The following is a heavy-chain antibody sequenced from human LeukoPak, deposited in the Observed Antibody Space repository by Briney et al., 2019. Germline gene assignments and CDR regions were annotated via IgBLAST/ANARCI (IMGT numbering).Heavy chain of an antibody. Sequence: GGSLRLSCAASGFTFDDYAMHWVRQAPGKGLEWVSGISWNSGSIGYADSVKGRFTISRDNAKNSLYLQMNSLRAEDTALYYCAAEYDSSGPDYWGQGTLVTVSS. CDR3: AAEYDSSGPDY. CDR1: GFTFDDYA. D-gene: IGHD3-22*01. CDR2: ISWNSGSI. V-gene: IGHV3-9*01. J-gene: IGHJ4*02.